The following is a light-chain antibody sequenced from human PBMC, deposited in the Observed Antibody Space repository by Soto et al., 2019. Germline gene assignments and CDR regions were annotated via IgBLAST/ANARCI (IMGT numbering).Light chain of an antibody. CDR3: QEWATRLT. J-gene: IGKJ4*02. CDR2: GSS. CDR1: QSVSNY. V-gene: IGKV1-39*01. Sequence: DIQMTQSPYSLSTSVGDRVTITCRTSQSVSNYLNWYQQRPGKAPKLLIYGSSSLQSGVPSRFSGSGFVTHFTLAISSLQPEDFATYYCQEWATRLTFAGVTNADIK.